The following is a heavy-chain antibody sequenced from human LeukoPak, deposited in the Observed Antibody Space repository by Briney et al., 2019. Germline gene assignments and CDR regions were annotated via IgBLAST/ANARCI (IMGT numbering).Heavy chain of an antibody. CDR1: GGSISSGDYY. CDR2: IYYSGST. D-gene: IGHD4-11*01. CDR3: ARARDYHSDYGMDV. V-gene: IGHV4-30-4*01. J-gene: IGHJ6*02. Sequence: PSETLSLTCTVSGGSISSGDYYWSWIRQPPGKGLEWIGYIYYSGSTYYNPSLKSRVTISVDTSKNQFSLKLSSVTAADTAVYYCARARDYHSDYGMDVWGQGTTVTVSS.